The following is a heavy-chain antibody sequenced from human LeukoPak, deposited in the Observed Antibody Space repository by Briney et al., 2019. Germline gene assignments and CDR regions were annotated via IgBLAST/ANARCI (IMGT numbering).Heavy chain of an antibody. Sequence: PGGSLRLSCAASGFTFSSYGMHWVRQAPGKGLEWVAVISYDGSNKYYADSVKGRFTISRDNSKNTLYLQMNSLRAEDTAVYYCAKAKGYCSGGSCYYYYMDVWGKGTTVTVSS. CDR2: ISYDGSNK. J-gene: IGHJ6*03. CDR3: AKAKGYCSGGSCYYYYMDV. D-gene: IGHD2-15*01. V-gene: IGHV3-30*18. CDR1: GFTFSSYG.